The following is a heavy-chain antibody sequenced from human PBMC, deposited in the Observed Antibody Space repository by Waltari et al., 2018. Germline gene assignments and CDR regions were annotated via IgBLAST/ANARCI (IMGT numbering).Heavy chain of an antibody. V-gene: IGHV1-18*01. CDR1: GYTFTSYG. Sequence: QVQLVQSGSEVKKPGASVKVSCKAYGYTFTSYGMRWVRQAPGKGLEWMGWISAYNGNTKYAQKFQGRVTMTTDTSTSTAYMELRSLRSDDTAVYYCARDLTVGYSSGYSGYWGQGTLVTVSS. J-gene: IGHJ4*02. CDR3: ARDLTVGYSSGYSGY. CDR2: ISAYNGNT. D-gene: IGHD3-22*01.